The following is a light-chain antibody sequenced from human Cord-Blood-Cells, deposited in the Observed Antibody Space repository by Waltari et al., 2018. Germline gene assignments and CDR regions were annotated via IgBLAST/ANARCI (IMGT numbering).Light chain of an antibody. Sequence: QSALTQPASVSRPPGQSITISCTGTSSVVGSYNLVSWYQQHPGKAPKLMIYEGSKLPSGVANRFSGSKSGNTASLTISGLQAEDEADYYCCSYAGSSTLVFGGGTKLTVL. CDR2: EGS. V-gene: IGLV2-23*01. J-gene: IGLJ3*02. CDR3: CSYAGSSTLV. CDR1: SSVVGSYNL.